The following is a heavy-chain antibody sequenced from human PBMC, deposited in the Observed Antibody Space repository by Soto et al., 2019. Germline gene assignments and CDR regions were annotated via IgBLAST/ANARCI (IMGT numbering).Heavy chain of an antibody. V-gene: IGHV1-46*01. CDR2: INPSGGST. Sequence: QVQLVQSGAEVKKPGASVKVSCKASGYTFTSYYMHWVRQAPGQGLEWMGIINPSGGSTTYAQKFQGRVTMTRDTSTSTVYMEVSSLRSEDTAVYYCAGVGGYSYGGVDSWGQGTLVTVSS. D-gene: IGHD5-18*01. CDR3: AGVGGYSYGGVDS. CDR1: GYTFTSYY. J-gene: IGHJ4*02.